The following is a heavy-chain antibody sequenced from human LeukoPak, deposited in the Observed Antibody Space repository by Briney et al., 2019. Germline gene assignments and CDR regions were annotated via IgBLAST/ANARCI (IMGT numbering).Heavy chain of an antibody. Sequence: PSETLSLTCTVSGDSISSYYWSWVRQPAGKGLEWIGRIHTSGSTNYNPSLKSRVTMSLATSKNQFSLKLSSVTAADTAVYYCGGSRDGYIDYWRQGTLVTVSS. CDR1: GDSISSYY. D-gene: IGHD5-24*01. CDR2: IHTSGST. J-gene: IGHJ4*02. CDR3: GGSRDGYIDY. V-gene: IGHV4-4*07.